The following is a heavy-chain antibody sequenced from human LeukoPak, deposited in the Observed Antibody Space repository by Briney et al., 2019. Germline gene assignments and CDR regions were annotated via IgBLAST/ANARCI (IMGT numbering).Heavy chain of an antibody. CDR1: GFTFSSYG. J-gene: IGHJ4*02. V-gene: IGHV3-30*03. D-gene: IGHD3-10*01. CDR2: ISYDGSTK. CDR3: ARGFGELNY. Sequence: GGSLRLSCAASGFTFSSYGMQWVRQAPGKGLEWVAIISYDGSTKYYGDSVRGRFTISRDNSKNSLYLQMNSLRAEDTALYHCARGFGELNYWGQGTLVTVSS.